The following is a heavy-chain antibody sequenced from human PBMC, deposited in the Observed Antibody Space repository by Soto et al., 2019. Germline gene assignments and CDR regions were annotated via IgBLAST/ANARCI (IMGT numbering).Heavy chain of an antibody. CDR3: ARADPDASVGY. J-gene: IGHJ4*02. CDR1: GGSMSGYY. Sequence: PSEPLSLSCTVSGGSMSGYYWTWLRQSPGGGREWIGYISYSGSTYYNPALKSRVTISADTAKNQFSLRMNSMIAADTAVYYCARADPDASVGYWGQGTLVTVSS. CDR2: ISYSGST. V-gene: IGHV4-59*01. D-gene: IGHD2-15*01.